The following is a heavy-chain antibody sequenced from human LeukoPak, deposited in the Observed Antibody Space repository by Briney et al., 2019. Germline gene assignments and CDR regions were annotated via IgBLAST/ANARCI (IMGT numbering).Heavy chain of an antibody. D-gene: IGHD3-3*01. V-gene: IGHV1-2*02. Sequence: ASVKVSCKASGYTFTGYYMHWVRQAPGQGLGWMGWINPNSGGTNYAQKFQGRVTMTRDTSISTAYMELSRLRSDDTAVYYCARDMEWLLYRGPFDYWGQGTLVTVSS. CDR1: GYTFTGYY. J-gene: IGHJ4*02. CDR3: ARDMEWLLYRGPFDY. CDR2: INPNSGGT.